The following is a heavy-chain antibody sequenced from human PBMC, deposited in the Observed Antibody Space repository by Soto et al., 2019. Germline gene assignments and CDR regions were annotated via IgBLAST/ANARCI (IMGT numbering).Heavy chain of an antibody. Sequence: GSGPTLVNPNHTLTLTCTFSGFSLSASGVGVGWIRQPPGKALEWLALIYWNNDKRHSPSLKSRLTITKDTSKNQVVLTMTNMDPVDTATYSCAHLPRLVTVNYFDYWGQGTLVTVSS. D-gene: IGHD3-9*01. J-gene: IGHJ4*02. V-gene: IGHV2-5*01. CDR1: GFSLSASGVG. CDR3: AHLPRLVTVNYFDY. CDR2: IYWNNDK.